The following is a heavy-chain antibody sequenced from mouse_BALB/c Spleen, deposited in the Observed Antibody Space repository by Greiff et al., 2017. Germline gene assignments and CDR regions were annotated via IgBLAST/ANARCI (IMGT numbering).Heavy chain of an antibody. CDR1: GYSITSDYA. Sequence: EVKLVESGPGLVKPSQSLSLTCTVTGYSITSDYAWNWIRQFPGNKLEWMGYISYSGSTSYNPSLKSRISITRVTSKNQFFLQLNSVTTEDTATYYCARGGYYRSDGGFAYWGQGTLVTVSA. V-gene: IGHV3-2*02. J-gene: IGHJ3*01. D-gene: IGHD2-14*01. CDR3: ARGGYYRSDGGFAY. CDR2: ISYSGST.